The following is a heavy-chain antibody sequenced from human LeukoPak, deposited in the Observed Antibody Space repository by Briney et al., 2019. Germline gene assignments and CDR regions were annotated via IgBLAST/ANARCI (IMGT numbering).Heavy chain of an antibody. CDR1: RDSTTDYY. Sequence: PSETLSLTCSMPRDSTTDYYWSWIRQPPAKGLEWIGYIYYSGSPNYNPSLKSRVTLSLDTSQNQFSLKLTSVTAADTAVYYCAYGGDAYKTGYWGQGTLVTVSS. CDR3: AYGGDAYKTGY. V-gene: IGHV4-59*01. J-gene: IGHJ4*02. CDR2: IYYSGSP. D-gene: IGHD5-24*01.